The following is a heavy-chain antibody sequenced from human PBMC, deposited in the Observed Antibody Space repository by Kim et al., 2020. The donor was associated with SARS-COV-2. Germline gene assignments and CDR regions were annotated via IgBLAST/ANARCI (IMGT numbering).Heavy chain of an antibody. J-gene: IGHJ6*02. Sequence: GESLKISCKGSGYSFTSYWIGWVRQMPGKGLEWMGIIYPGDSDTRYSPSFQGQVTISADKSISTAYLQWSSLKASDTAMYYCARPSSSWYYGMDVWGQGTTVTVSS. V-gene: IGHV5-51*01. CDR1: GYSFTSYW. CDR3: ARPSSSWYYGMDV. CDR2: IYPGDSDT. D-gene: IGHD6-13*01.